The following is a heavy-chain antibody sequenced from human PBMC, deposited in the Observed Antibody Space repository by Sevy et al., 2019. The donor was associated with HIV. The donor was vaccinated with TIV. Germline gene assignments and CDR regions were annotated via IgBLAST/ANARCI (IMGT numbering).Heavy chain of an antibody. V-gene: IGHV4-59*08. CDR1: GGSITSLY. CDR3: AGENAWGRGYS. D-gene: IGHD1-26*01. CDR2: IYYNGNT. Sequence: SETLSLTCTVSGGSITSLYWGWIRQPPGKGLEWIANIYYNGNTNYNPSLKSRVTISLDTSKNQFSQGLSSVTAADTAIYYGAGENAWGRGYSWGQGTLVTVSS. J-gene: IGHJ4*02.